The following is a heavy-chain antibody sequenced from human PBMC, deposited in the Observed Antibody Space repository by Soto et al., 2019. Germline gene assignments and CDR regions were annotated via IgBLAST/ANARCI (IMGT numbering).Heavy chain of an antibody. J-gene: IGHJ6*02. CDR2: MNPNSGNT. CDR3: ARVYGLGFTILGVVKYYYSGMDV. CDR1: GYTFTSYD. Sequence: ASVKVSCKASGYTFTSYDINWVRQATGQGLEWMGWMNPNSGNTGYAQKFQGRVTMTRNTSISTAYMELSNLRSEDTAVYYCARVYGLGFTILGVVKYYYSGMDVWGQGTTVTVSS. V-gene: IGHV1-8*01. D-gene: IGHD3-3*01.